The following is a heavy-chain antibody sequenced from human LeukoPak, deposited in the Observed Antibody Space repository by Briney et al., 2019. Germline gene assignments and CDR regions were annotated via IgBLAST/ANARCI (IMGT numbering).Heavy chain of an antibody. J-gene: IGHJ4*02. CDR2: ISGSGGST. V-gene: IGHV3-23*01. CDR1: GFTFSSYA. D-gene: IGHD7-27*01. CDR3: AKNTGGILTGGGY. Sequence: TGGSLRLSCAASGFTFSSYAMSWVRQAPGKGLEWVSAISGSGGSTYYADSVKGRFTISRDNSKNTLDLQMNSLRAEDTAVYYCAKNTGGILTGGGYWGQGTLVTVSS.